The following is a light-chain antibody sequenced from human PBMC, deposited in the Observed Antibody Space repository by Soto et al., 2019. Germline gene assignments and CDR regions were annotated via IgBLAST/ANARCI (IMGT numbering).Light chain of an antibody. Sequence: EVVMTQSPATLSVSPGERATLSCRASETVATNLAWYQQKPGQAPRLLIYGASRRATDIPDRFSGSGSGTDFTLTISRLEPEDFAVYYCQLYANSSYTFGQGTKVDIK. CDR1: ETVATN. J-gene: IGKJ2*01. V-gene: IGKV3D-15*01. CDR3: QLYANSSYT. CDR2: GAS.